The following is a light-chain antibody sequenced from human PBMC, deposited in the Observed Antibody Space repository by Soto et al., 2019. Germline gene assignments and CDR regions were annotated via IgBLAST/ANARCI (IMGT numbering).Light chain of an antibody. CDR2: TAT. CDR3: AAWDESLSGWV. Sequence: QSVLTQPPSASATPGQRVAISCSGSSSNIGSYPVNWYQQLPGTAPKLLIHTATQRPSGVPERFSGSKSGTSASLAISGLQSEDEAEYYCAAWDESLSGWVFGGGTKLTVL. V-gene: IGLV1-44*01. J-gene: IGLJ3*02. CDR1: SSNIGSYP.